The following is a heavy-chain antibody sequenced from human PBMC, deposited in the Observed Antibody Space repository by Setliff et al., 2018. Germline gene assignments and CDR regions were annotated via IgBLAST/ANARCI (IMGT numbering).Heavy chain of an antibody. CDR3: VRTDYSDGRYSMDV. CDR2: VYTSGDT. Sequence: PSETLSLTCSVSDGSMTSGSYYWGWIRQPPGKGLEWIGSVYTSGDTNYNPSLKSRVTISVDKSTNQFSLRLNSVTAADTAVYYCVRTDYSDGRYSMDVWGKGTTVTVSS. J-gene: IGHJ6*03. V-gene: IGHV4-39*07. CDR1: DGSMTSGSYY. D-gene: IGHD6-19*01.